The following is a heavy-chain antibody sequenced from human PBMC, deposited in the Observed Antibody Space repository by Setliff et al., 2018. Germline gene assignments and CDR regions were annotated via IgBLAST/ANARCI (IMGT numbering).Heavy chain of an antibody. V-gene: IGHV1-69*08. CDR3: ARDDSSGYHTTYFDY. Sequence: SVKVSCKASGSSFSSYTISWVRQAPGQGLEWMGRFIPMEGRADYAQNFQGRVTIIADKSTSTVYMELSSLRSEDTAVYYCARDDSSGYHTTYFDYWGQGTLVTVAS. CDR2: FIPMEGRA. J-gene: IGHJ4*02. D-gene: IGHD3-22*01. CDR1: GSSFSSYT.